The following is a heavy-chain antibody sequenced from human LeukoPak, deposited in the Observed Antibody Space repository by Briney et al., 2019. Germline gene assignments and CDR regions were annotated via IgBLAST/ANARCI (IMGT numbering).Heavy chain of an antibody. Sequence: PGGSLRLSCAASGVPVSTYYMTWVRQAPGKGLEWVPVSYSGGSANYAESVKGRFTISRDDSKNTLYLQMSSLRVEDPAVYYCARCSLTGTDAFDVWGQGTMVTVSS. D-gene: IGHD3-9*01. CDR2: SYSGGSA. CDR1: GVPVSTYY. CDR3: ARCSLTGTDAFDV. V-gene: IGHV3-66*02. J-gene: IGHJ3*01.